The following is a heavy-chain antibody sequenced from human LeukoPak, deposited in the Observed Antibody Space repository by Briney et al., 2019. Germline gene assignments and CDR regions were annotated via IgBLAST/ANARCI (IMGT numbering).Heavy chain of an antibody. CDR1: GGSFSGYY. CDR3: ARGILAPFDY. D-gene: IGHD2-8*02. CDR2: INHSGST. V-gene: IGHV4-34*01. J-gene: IGHJ4*02. Sequence: SETLSLTCAVYGGSFSGYYWSWIRQPPGKGLEWIGEINHSGSTNYNPSLKSRVTISVDTSKNQFSLKLSSLTAADTAVYYCARGILAPFDYWGQGTLVTVSS.